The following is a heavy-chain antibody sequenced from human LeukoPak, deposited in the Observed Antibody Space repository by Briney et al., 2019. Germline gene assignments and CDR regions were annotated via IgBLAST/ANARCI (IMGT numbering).Heavy chain of an antibody. D-gene: IGHD4-23*01. CDR3: ARRDNYGGNSGFDY. CDR1: GFTFSSYA. J-gene: IGHJ4*02. Sequence: GGSLRLSCAASGFTFSSYAMYWVRQAPGKGLEWVSSISGSGASTYYADSVKGRFTISRDNAKNSLYLQMNSLRAEDTAVYYCARRDNYGGNSGFDYWGQGTLVTVSS. CDR2: ISGSGAST. V-gene: IGHV3-23*01.